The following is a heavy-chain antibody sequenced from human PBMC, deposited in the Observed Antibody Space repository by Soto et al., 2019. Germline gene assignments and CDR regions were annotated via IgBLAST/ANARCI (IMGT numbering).Heavy chain of an antibody. J-gene: IGHJ5*02. CDR3: ARWWSGYLNGTNWFDP. CDR1: GGSISSGDYY. Sequence: SETLSLTCTVSGGSISSGDYYWSWIRQHPGKGLEWIGYIYYSGSTYYNPSLKSRVTISVDTSKNQFSLKLSSVTAADTAVYYCARWWSGYLNGTNWFDPWGQGTLVTVSS. V-gene: IGHV4-31*03. CDR2: IYYSGST. D-gene: IGHD3-3*01.